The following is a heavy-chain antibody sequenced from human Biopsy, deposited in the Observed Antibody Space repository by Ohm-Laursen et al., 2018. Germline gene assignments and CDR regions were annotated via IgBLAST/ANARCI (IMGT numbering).Heavy chain of an antibody. D-gene: IGHD6-25*01. CDR2: IKSKIDGGTA. CDR3: AALVPT. Sequence: SLRLSCSASGFTFSKAWMSWVRQGPGTGLERVGRIKSKIDGGTADYAAPVKGRFSISRDDPKNTLYLQMNELKTEDTALYYCAALVPTWGQGTMVTVSS. J-gene: IGHJ3*01. CDR1: GFTFSKAW. V-gene: IGHV3-15*01.